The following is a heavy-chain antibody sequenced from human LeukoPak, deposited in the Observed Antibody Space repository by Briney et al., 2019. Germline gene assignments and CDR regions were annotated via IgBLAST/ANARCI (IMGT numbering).Heavy chain of an antibody. J-gene: IGHJ6*02. CDR2: FDPEDGET. CDR3: ATSRYSSSWYPYYGMDV. CDR1: GYTLTELS. Sequence: ASVKVSCKVSGYTLTELSMHWVRQAPGKGLEWMGGFDPEDGETIYAQKFQGRVTMTEDTSTDTAYMELSSLRSEGTAVYYCATSRYSSSWYPYYGMDVWGQGTTVTVSS. V-gene: IGHV1-24*01. D-gene: IGHD6-13*01.